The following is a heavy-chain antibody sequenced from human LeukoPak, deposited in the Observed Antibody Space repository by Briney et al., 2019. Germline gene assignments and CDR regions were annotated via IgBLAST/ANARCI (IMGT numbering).Heavy chain of an antibody. CDR3: AVRAVVPAADAAFDY. CDR1: GYSISSGYY. J-gene: IGHJ4*02. V-gene: IGHV4-38-2*02. D-gene: IGHD2-2*01. Sequence: SETLSLTCTVSGYSISSGYYWGWIRQPPGKGLEWIGSIYHSGSTYYNPSLKSRVTISVDTSKNQFPLKLSSVTAADTAVYCCAVRAVVPAADAAFDYWGQGTLVTVSS. CDR2: IYHSGST.